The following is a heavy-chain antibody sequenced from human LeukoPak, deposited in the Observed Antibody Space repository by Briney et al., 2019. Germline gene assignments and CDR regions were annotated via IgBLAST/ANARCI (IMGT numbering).Heavy chain of an antibody. CDR3: ARDLPSYGDYLFDY. D-gene: IGHD4-17*01. CDR2: ISGSGGST. CDR1: GFTLSSYA. Sequence: GGSLRLSCAASGFTLSSYAMSWVRQAPGKGLEWVSAISGSGGSTYYADSVKGRFTISRDNAKNSLYLQRNSLRAEDTAVYYCARDLPSYGDYLFDYWGQGTLVTVSS. J-gene: IGHJ4*02. V-gene: IGHV3-23*01.